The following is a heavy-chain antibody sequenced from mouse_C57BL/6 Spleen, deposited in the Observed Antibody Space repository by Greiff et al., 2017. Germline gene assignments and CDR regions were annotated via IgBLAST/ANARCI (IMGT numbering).Heavy chain of an antibody. CDR2: IYPGDGDT. Sequence: QVQLQQSGPELVKPGASVTISCKASGYAFSSSWMNWVKQRPGKGLEWIGRIYPGDGDTNYNGKFKGKATLTADKSSSTAYMQLSSLTSEDSAVYFCARFRLYYYAMDYWGQGTSVTVSS. V-gene: IGHV1-82*01. D-gene: IGHD2-3*01. CDR3: ARFRLYYYAMDY. CDR1: GYAFSSSW. J-gene: IGHJ4*01.